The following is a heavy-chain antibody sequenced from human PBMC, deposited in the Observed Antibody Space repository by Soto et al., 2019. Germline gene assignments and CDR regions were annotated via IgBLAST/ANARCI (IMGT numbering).Heavy chain of an antibody. CDR2: FDPEDGET. D-gene: IGHD2-15*01. CDR1: GYTLTELS. Sequence: ASVKVSCKVSGYTLTELSMHWVRQAPGKGLEWMGGFDPEDGETIYAQKFQGRVTMTEDTSTDTAYMELSSLRSEDTAVYYCATDLSCSGGSCYSGMDVWGLGTTVTVSS. V-gene: IGHV1-24*01. CDR3: ATDLSCSGGSCYSGMDV. J-gene: IGHJ6*02.